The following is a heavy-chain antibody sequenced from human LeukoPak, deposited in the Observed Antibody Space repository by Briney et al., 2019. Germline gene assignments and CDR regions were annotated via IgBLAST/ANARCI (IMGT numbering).Heavy chain of an antibody. V-gene: IGHV3-48*03. CDR3: ARWPRGAVRGSKDVYYYMDV. CDR1: GFTFDDYA. J-gene: IGHJ6*03. Sequence: GGSLRLSCAASGFTFDDYAMHWVRQAPGKGLEWVSYISSSSSTIYYADSVKGRFTISRDNAKNSLYLQMNSLRAEDTAVYYCARWPRGAVRGSKDVYYYMDVWGKGTTVTISS. CDR2: ISSSSSTI. D-gene: IGHD3-10*01.